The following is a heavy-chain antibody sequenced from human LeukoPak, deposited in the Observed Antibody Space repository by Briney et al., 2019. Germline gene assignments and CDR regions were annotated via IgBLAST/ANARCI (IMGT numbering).Heavy chain of an antibody. D-gene: IGHD2-2*01. CDR2: MNPNSGNT. Sequence: GASVKVSCKASGYTFTSYDISWVRQATGQGLERMGWMNPNSGNTGYAQKFQGRVTITRNTCISTAYMELSSLRSEDTAVYYCARGLKINCSSTSCYLIYWGQGTLVTVSS. J-gene: IGHJ4*02. CDR1: GYTFTSYD. V-gene: IGHV1-8*03. CDR3: ARGLKINCSSTSCYLIY.